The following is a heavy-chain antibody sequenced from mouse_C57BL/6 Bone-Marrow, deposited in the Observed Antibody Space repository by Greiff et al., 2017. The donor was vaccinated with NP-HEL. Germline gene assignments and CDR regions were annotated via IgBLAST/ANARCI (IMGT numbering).Heavy chain of an antibody. CDR1: GFTFSGFW. V-gene: IGHV11-2*01. J-gene: IGHJ1*03. CDR2: INSDGSAI. D-gene: IGHD2-10*02. Sequence: EVHLVETGGGLVQPGGSRGLSCEGSGFTFSGFWMSWVRQTPGKTLEWIGDINSDGSAINYAPSIKDRFTIFRDNDKSTLYLQMSNVRSADTATYVCMRSSNYWYFDVWGTGTTVTVSS. CDR3: MRSSNYWYFDV.